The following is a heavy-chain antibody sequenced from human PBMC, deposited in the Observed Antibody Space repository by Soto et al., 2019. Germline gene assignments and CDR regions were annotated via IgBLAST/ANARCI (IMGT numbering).Heavy chain of an antibody. V-gene: IGHV4-39*01. CDR1: GGSISSSSYY. D-gene: IGHD2-15*01. CDR2: IYYSGST. J-gene: IGHJ4*02. CDR3: ARHDHNSHLRVVAATLFDY. Sequence: QLQLQESGPGLVKPSETLSLTCTVSGGSISSSSYYWGWIRQPPGKGLEWIGSIYYSGSTYYNPSLKSRVTISVDTSKNQFSLKLSSVTAADTAVYYCARHDHNSHLRVVAATLFDYWGQGTLVTVSS.